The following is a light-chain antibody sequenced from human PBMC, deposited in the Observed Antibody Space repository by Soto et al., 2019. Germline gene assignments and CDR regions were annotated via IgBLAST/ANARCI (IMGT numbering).Light chain of an antibody. V-gene: IGKV1-39*01. CDR2: AAS. J-gene: IGKJ5*01. CDR3: EQTYSTPVT. Sequence: DIPMTQSPSSLSASVGDRVTVTCRPSQNIYNSLNWYQQKPGKAPKLLISAASSVQSGVPLRFSGTGSGTDFTLTISSLQPEDFATYYCEQTYSTPVTFGQGTRLEVK. CDR1: QNIYNS.